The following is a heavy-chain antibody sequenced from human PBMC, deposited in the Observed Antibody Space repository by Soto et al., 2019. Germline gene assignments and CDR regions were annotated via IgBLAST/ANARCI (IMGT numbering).Heavy chain of an antibody. V-gene: IGHV3-33*01. CDR1: GFSVNTHV. CDR3: ARVPRFDTWYFDY. D-gene: IGHD2-2*02. J-gene: IGHJ4*02. CDR2: LWYDGSRE. Sequence: QVQLVESGGGVVQPGRSLRLSCAASGFSVNTHVIHWIRQAPGKGLEWVAVLWYDGSREYYADSVKGRFTISRDNSKNMMYLQMDNLRVEDTAVYYCARVPRFDTWYFDYWGQWTLATVSS.